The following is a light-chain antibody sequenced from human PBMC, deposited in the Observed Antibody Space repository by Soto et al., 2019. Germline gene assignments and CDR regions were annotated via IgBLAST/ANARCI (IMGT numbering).Light chain of an antibody. V-gene: IGLV2-23*02. J-gene: IGLJ1*01. CDR1: SNDVGRYNF. CDR2: EVT. CDR3: SAAAGSGIYV. Sequence: SGRTEPASVKGSTAKWTPYHENRTSNDVGRYNFVSWYQQHPGKVPKVMIYEVTKRPSGISNRFSGSKSGNTAFMTISGLHAEDEADYYCSAAAGSGIYVCGTETKVTV.